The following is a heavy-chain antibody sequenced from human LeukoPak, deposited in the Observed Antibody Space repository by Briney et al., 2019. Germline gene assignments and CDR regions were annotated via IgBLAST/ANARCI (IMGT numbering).Heavy chain of an antibody. V-gene: IGHV3-7*01. CDR1: GFTFSRYW. CDR2: IKADGGEK. D-gene: IGHD3-22*01. J-gene: IGHJ4*02. CDR3: ATSRYDSSGYYGIIAY. Sequence: GGSLRLSCAVSGFTFSRYWMSWVRQAPGKGLEWVAKIKADGGEKDHVASVKGRFTISRDNAKNSLYLQMNSLRAEDTAVYYCATSRYDSSGYYGIIAYWGQGTLVTVSS.